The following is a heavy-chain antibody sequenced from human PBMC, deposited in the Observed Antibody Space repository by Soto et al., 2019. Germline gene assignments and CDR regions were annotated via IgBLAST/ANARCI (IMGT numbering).Heavy chain of an antibody. D-gene: IGHD1-26*01. CDR3: AALFHSGSYSVYYYYGMDV. CDR1: GFTFTISA. Sequence: SVKVSCKASGFTFTISAVQWVRQARGQRLEWIGWIVVGSGNTNYAQKFQERVTITRDMSTGTAYMELSSLRSEDTAVYYCAALFHSGSYSVYYYYGMDVWGQGTTVTVSS. J-gene: IGHJ6*02. CDR2: IVVGSGNT. V-gene: IGHV1-58*01.